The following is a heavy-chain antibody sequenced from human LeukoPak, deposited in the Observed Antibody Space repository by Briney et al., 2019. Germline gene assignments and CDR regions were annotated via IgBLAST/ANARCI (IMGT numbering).Heavy chain of an antibody. Sequence: PGGSLRLSCAASGFTFSNYWMHWVRQAPGKGLVWVSRINSDGSTTNYADSVKGRFTISRDNAKNTLYLQMNSVTAEDTAVYYCASRPRGTYFFDHWGQGTLVTVSS. J-gene: IGHJ4*02. V-gene: IGHV3-74*01. CDR3: ASRPRGTYFFDH. D-gene: IGHD3-16*01. CDR1: GFTFSNYW. CDR2: INSDGSTT.